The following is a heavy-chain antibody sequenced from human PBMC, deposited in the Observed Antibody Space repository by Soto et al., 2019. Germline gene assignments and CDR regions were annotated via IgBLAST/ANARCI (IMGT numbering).Heavy chain of an antibody. J-gene: IGHJ4*02. CDR1: GDSISTSNYY. D-gene: IGHD4-17*01. CDR3: ARRGGGDYLFDS. V-gene: IGHV4-39*07. CDR2: LFYSVGT. Sequence: QLQLQESGPGLVMPSETLSLTCSVSGDSISTSNYYWGWIRQPPGKGLEWIGHLFYSVGTYYNPSLKSRVSISVDTSKNEFSLKLTSITAADTAIYFCARRGGGDYLFDSWGQGILVTVSS.